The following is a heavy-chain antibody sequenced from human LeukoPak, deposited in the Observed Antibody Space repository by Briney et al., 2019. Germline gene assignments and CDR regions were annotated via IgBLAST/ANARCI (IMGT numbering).Heavy chain of an antibody. V-gene: IGHV4-4*07. D-gene: IGHD3-22*01. Sequence: SETLSLTCSVSGGSVSSYYWSWIRQPAGKGLEWIRRIYTSGTTNYNPSLKSRVTMSVGTSNNQFSLKLTSVTAADTAVYYCASSLWDDSSGYFDYWGQGTLVTVSS. CDR2: IYTSGTT. CDR3: ASSLWDDSSGYFDY. CDR1: GGSVSSYY. J-gene: IGHJ4*02.